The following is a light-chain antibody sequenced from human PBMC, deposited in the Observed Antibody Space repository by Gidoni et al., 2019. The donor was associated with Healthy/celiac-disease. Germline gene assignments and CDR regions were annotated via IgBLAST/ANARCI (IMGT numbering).Light chain of an antibody. J-gene: IGKJ1*01. Sequence: ETTPTQSPASLSATPGDNVNISCKASQDINDNMDWYQQKPGDAASLIIQGASTLVPGIPPRFSGSGSGTDFTLTISSIESEDAAYYYCLQHDNFPYTFGQGTKVEIK. CDR1: QDINDN. CDR3: LQHDNFPYT. CDR2: GAS. V-gene: IGKV5-2*01.